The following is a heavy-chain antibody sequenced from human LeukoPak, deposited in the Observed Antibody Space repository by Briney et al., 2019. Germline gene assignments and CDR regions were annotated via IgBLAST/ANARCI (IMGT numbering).Heavy chain of an antibody. CDR3: ARDRGDGYNYEGLDF. J-gene: IGHJ4*02. CDR2: INAGYGNT. D-gene: IGHD5-24*01. Sequence: ASVKVSCKTSGYTFTNYAIHWVRQAPGQRLEWMGWINAGYGNTKYSQKFQGRVTLTSDTSANTAHMDLSSLKSEDTAVYYCARDRGDGYNYEGLDFWGQGTLVTVSS. V-gene: IGHV1-3*01. CDR1: GYTFTNYA.